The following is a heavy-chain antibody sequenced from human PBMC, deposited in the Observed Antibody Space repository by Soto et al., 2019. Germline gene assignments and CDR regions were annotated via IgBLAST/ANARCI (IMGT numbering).Heavy chain of an antibody. V-gene: IGHV1-2*02. Sequence: ASVKVSCKASGYIFTGYHIHWVRQAPGRGLEWMGWINPNSGDTEYAQNFQGRVTMTRDTSFNLVYMEMSGLMSDDTAVYYCARDARGTRGFDEMDIWGQGTRVPVSS. CDR1: GYIFTGYH. D-gene: IGHD3-9*01. J-gene: IGHJ6*02. CDR2: INPNSGDT. CDR3: ARDARGTRGFDEMDI.